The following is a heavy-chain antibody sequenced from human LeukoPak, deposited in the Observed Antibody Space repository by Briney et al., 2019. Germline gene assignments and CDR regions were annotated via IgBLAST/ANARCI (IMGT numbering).Heavy chain of an antibody. CDR3: ATPQEGDAFDI. Sequence: GASVKVSCKASGYTFTSYDINWVRQATGLGLEWMGWMNPNSGNTGYAQKFQGRVTITRNTSISTAYMELSSLRSEDTAVYYCATPQEGDAFDIRGQGTMVTVSS. J-gene: IGHJ3*02. CDR2: MNPNSGNT. V-gene: IGHV1-8*03. D-gene: IGHD1-14*01. CDR1: GYTFTSYD.